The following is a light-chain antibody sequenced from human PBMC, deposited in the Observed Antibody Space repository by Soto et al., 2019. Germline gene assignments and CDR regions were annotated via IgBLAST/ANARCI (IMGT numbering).Light chain of an antibody. CDR3: QQYDEWPIT. Sequence: EIVVTQSPATLSVSPGERVTLSCRASQSVRSNLAWYRQEPGQAPRLLIYDASTRATAIPASFSGSGSGTEFTLTISSLQSEDFAVYFCQQYDEWPITFGQGTRLE. CDR2: DAS. J-gene: IGKJ5*01. CDR1: QSVRSN. V-gene: IGKV3-15*01.